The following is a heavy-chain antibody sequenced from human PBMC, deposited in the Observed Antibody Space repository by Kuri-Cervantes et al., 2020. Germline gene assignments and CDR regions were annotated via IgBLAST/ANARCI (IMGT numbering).Heavy chain of an antibody. D-gene: IGHD2-2*01. CDR2: IFSNDEK. CDR1: GFSLSTSGVG. CDR3: ARIYIVVVPAASYYYYMDV. V-gene: IGHV2-26*01. Sequence: SGPTLVKPTQTLTLTCTFSGFSLSTSGVGVGWIRQPPGKALEWLALIFSNDEKSYSTSLKSRLTISKDTSKSQVVLTMTNMDPVDTATYYCARIYIVVVPAASYYYYMDVWGKGTTVTVSS. J-gene: IGHJ6*03.